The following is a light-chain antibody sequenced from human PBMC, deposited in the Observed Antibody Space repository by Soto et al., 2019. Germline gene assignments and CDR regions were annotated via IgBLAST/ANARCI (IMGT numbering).Light chain of an antibody. CDR2: DTS. V-gene: IGKV3-20*01. CDR3: QQYDTSEII. CDR1: QSLTNSF. J-gene: IGKJ5*01. Sequence: IVLTQTPLSLSLSPGEGATLSCRASQSLTNSFIAWYQQKPGQAPRLLIYDTSIRASGIPDRFNGSGSGTDFTLTISRLEPEDFAVFYCQQYDTSEIIFGQGTRLEI.